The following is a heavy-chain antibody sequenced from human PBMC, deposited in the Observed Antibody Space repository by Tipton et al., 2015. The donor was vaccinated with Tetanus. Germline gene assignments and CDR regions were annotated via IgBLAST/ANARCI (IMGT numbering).Heavy chain of an antibody. CDR2: ISASGVTT. CDR3: AKRALSIPPYGSGGYYLDY. D-gene: IGHD3-10*01. CDR1: GFAFSSYS. Sequence: GSLRLSCTASGFAFSSYSMNWVRQAPGKGLEWVSSISASGVTTYNAESVKGRFTISRDNSKNTLYLQMNSLRVEDTAVYYCAKRALSIPPYGSGGYYLDYWGQGKQVTVSS. V-gene: IGHV3-23*01. J-gene: IGHJ4*02.